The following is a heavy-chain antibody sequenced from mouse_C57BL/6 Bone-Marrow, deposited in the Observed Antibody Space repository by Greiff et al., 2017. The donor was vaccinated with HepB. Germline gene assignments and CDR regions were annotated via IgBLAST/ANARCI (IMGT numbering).Heavy chain of an antibody. J-gene: IGHJ4*01. CDR3: ARERVYPCYAMDY. CDR2: IDPNSGGT. Sequence: VQLQQPGAELVMPGASVKLSCKASGYTFTSYWMHWVKQRPGQGLEWIGRIDPNSGGTKYNEKFKSKATLTVDKPSSTAYMQLSSLTSEDSAVYYCARERVYPCYAMDYWGQGTSVTVSS. V-gene: IGHV1-72*01. CDR1: GYTFTSYW. D-gene: IGHD2-3*01.